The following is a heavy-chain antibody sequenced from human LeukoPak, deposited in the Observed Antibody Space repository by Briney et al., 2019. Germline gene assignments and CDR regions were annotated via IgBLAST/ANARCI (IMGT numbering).Heavy chain of an antibody. D-gene: IGHD6-19*01. CDR3: ARSSGHNWFDP. CDR1: GYTFTSYG. J-gene: IGHJ5*02. CDR2: ISAYNGNT. V-gene: IGHV1-18*01. Sequence: GASVKVSCKASGYTFTSYGISWVRQAPGQGLEWMGWISAYNGNTNYAQKVQGRVTMTTDTSTSTAYMELSSLRSEDTAVYYCARSSGHNWFDPWGQGTLVTVSS.